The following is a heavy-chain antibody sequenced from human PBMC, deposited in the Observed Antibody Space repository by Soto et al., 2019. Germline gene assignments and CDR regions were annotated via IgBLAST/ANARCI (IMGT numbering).Heavy chain of an antibody. Sequence: GGSLRLSCAASGFTFSSYGMHWVRQAPGKGLEWVAVISYDGSNKYYADSVKGRFTISRDNSKNTLYLQMNSLRAEDTAVYYCAKARMSGVVIIHYWGPGILVTVYS. CDR2: ISYDGSNK. V-gene: IGHV3-30*18. D-gene: IGHD3-3*01. CDR1: GFTFSSYG. J-gene: IGHJ4*02. CDR3: AKARMSGVVIIHY.